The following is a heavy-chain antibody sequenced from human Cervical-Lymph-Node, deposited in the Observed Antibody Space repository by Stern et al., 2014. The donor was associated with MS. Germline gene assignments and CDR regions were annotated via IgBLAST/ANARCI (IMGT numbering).Heavy chain of an antibody. V-gene: IGHV3-30*18. J-gene: IGHJ4*02. CDR3: AKEGRGKSSGEFEY. Sequence: DQLVESGGGVVQPGRSLRLSCAASGFSFRDYGMHLVRQAPGKGLERVSLISQDAIHKYYVDSVKGRFTISRDNSKNTLYLQMDSLRPEDTAVYFCAKEGRGKSSGEFEYWGQGNLVTVSS. CDR1: GFSFRDYG. D-gene: IGHD1-26*01. CDR2: ISQDAIHK.